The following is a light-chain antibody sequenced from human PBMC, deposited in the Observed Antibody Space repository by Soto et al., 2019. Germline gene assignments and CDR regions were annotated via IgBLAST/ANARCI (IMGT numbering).Light chain of an antibody. CDR1: QGIRNA. V-gene: IGKV1-17*01. J-gene: IGKJ2*01. Sequence: DIQMTQSPSSLSASVGDRVSITCRASQGIRNALGWYRQKPGKAPERLMYSASNLQTGVPSRFSGSGSGTEFTLTIYSLQPEDFATYYCLQHNTYPYTFGQGTRLDIK. CDR2: SAS. CDR3: LQHNTYPYT.